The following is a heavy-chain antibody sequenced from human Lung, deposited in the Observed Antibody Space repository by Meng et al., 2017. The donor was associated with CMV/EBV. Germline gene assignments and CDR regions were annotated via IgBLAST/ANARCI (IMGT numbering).Heavy chain of an antibody. CDR1: GYTFTSYG. CDR2: ISAYNCNK. Sequence: ASVXVSXKASGYTFTSYGISWVRQAAGQGLEWMGWISAYNCNKNYAQKPQGRVTMTTDTSTDTAYMELRSLRSDDTAVYYCAREMAFGYNWNHYVGEVNLFDAXGHGXLVTVSS. J-gene: IGHJ5*01. CDR3: AREMAFGYNWNHYVGEVNLFDA. V-gene: IGHV1-18*01. D-gene: IGHD1-20*01.